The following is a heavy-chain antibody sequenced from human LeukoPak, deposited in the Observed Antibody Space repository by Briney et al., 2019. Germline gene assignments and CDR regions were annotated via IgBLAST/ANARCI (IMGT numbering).Heavy chain of an antibody. CDR1: GGSFSGYY. D-gene: IGHD3-10*01. Sequence: SETLSLTCAVYGGSFSGYYWSWIRQPPGKGLEWIGEINHSGSTNYNPSLKSRVTISVDTSKNQFSLKLSSVTAADTAVYYCARAEGMVRGVITKTFDYWGQGTLVTVSS. CDR2: INHSGST. V-gene: IGHV4-34*01. CDR3: ARAEGMVRGVITKTFDY. J-gene: IGHJ4*02.